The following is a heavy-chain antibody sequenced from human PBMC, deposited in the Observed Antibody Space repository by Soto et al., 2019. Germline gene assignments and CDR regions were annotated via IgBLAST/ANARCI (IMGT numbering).Heavy chain of an antibody. D-gene: IGHD2-15*01. CDR3: ARGQVVAAQH. V-gene: IGHV4-30-2*01. CDR2: IYHSGST. CDR1: GCSISSGGYP. Sequence: SETLSLTCAVSGCSISSGGYPWSWSRQPPGKGLEWIGYIYHSGSTYYIPSLKSRVTISVDRSKNQFSLKLSSVTAADTAVYYCARGQVVAAQHWGQGTLVTVS. J-gene: IGHJ4*02.